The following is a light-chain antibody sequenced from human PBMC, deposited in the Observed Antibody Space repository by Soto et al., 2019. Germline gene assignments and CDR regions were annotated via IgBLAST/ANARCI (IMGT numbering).Light chain of an antibody. CDR3: KQHNDWPHS. V-gene: IGKV3-15*01. CDR1: QRISNN. J-gene: IGKJ4*01. CDR2: GAS. Sequence: VMTHSPASVSLSPGQRATLSSGASQRISNNLAWYQQKPGQAPRLLSCGASTRATGIPGRLSGSGSGTDFILTVSALQSEAFAVYYSKQHNDWPHSFGGGTKVDIK.